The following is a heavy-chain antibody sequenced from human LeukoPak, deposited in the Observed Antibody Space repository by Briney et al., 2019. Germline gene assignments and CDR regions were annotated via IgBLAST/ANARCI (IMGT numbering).Heavy chain of an antibody. CDR3: ARLNPKYCSGGSCPDY. D-gene: IGHD2-15*01. J-gene: IGHJ4*02. Sequence: ASVKVSCKASGYTFTGYYMHWVRQAPGQGLEWMGRINPNSGGTNYAQKFQGRVTMTRDTSIRTAYMELSRLRSDDTAVYYCARLNPKYCSGGSCPDYWGQGTLVTVSS. CDR1: GYTFTGYY. V-gene: IGHV1-2*06. CDR2: INPNSGGT.